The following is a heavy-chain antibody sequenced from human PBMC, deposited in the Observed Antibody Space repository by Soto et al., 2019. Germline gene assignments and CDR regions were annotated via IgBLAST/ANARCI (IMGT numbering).Heavy chain of an antibody. J-gene: IGHJ4*02. D-gene: IGHD2-21*01. CDR3: AKDRGEIRLFFVY. CDR1: GFTFSSYG. V-gene: IGHV3-30*18. Sequence: GGSLRLSCAASGFTFSSYGMHWVRQAPGKGLEWVAVISYDGSNKYYADSVKGRFTISRDNSKNSLYLQMNSLRDEDTAVYYCAKDRGEIRLFFVYWGQGALVTVSS. CDR2: ISYDGSNK.